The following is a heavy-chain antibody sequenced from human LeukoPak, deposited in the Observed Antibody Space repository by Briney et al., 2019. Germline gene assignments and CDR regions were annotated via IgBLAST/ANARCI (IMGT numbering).Heavy chain of an antibody. J-gene: IGHJ4*02. D-gene: IGHD6-13*01. CDR1: GGFISSGGYY. V-gene: IGHV4-31*03. Sequence: PSETLSLTCTVSGGFISSGGYYWSWIRQHPGKGLEWIGYIYYSGSTYYNPSLKSRVTISVDTSKNQFSLKLSSVTAADTAVYYCAILLGSSSWYVDYWGQGTLVTVSS. CDR3: AILLGSSSWYVDY. CDR2: IYYSGST.